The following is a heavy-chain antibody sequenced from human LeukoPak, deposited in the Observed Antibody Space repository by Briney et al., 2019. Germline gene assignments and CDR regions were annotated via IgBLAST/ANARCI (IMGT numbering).Heavy chain of an antibody. CDR2: FDPEDGET. CDR1: GYTLTELS. CDR3: ATGRGYDFWSGYCVY. Sequence: ASVKVSCKVSGYTLTELSMHWVRQAPGKGLEWMGGFDPEDGETIYAQKFQGRVTMTEDTSTDTAYMELSSLRSEDTAVYYCATGRGYDFWSGYCVYWGQGTLVTVSS. D-gene: IGHD3-3*01. V-gene: IGHV1-24*01. J-gene: IGHJ4*02.